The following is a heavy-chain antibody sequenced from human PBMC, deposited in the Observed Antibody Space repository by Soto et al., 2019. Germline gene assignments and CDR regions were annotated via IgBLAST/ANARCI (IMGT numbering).Heavy chain of an antibody. CDR1: GFTFSSYG. J-gene: IGHJ6*02. CDR2: IWYDGSNK. CDR3: ARDRDYYGSGKGFWYYYYGMDV. Sequence: QVQLVESGGGVVQPGRSLRLSCAASGFTFSSYGMHWVRQAPGKGLEWVAVIWYDGSNKYYADSVKGRFTISRDNSKNTLYLQMNSLRAEDTAVYYCARDRDYYGSGKGFWYYYYGMDVWGQGTTVTVSS. D-gene: IGHD3-10*01. V-gene: IGHV3-33*01.